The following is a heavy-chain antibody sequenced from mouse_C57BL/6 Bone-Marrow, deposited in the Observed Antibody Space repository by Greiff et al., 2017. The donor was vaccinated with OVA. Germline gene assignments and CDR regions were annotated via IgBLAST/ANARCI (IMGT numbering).Heavy chain of an antibody. D-gene: IGHD1-1*01. Sequence: EVMLVESGGDLVKPGGSLKLSCAASGFTFSSYGMSWVRQTPDKRLEWVATISSGGSYTYYPDSVKGRFTISRDNAKNTLYLQMSSLKSEDTAMYYCARPYYYGSSPDVWGTGTTVTVSS. CDR1: GFTFSSYG. V-gene: IGHV5-6*01. CDR3: ARPYYYGSSPDV. CDR2: ISSGGSYT. J-gene: IGHJ1*03.